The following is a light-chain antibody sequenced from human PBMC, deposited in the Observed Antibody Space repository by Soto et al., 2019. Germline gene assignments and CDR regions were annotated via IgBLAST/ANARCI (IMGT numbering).Light chain of an antibody. J-gene: IGKJ1*01. CDR1: QSISTW. Sequence: DIQMTQSPSTLSASVGDRVTITCRASQSISTWLAWYQQKPGKAPKLLIYKASGLESGVPSRFSGSGSGTDFTLTISSLQPDDYATYYCQQYISSWTFGQGTKVDIK. CDR3: QQYISSWT. V-gene: IGKV1-5*03. CDR2: KAS.